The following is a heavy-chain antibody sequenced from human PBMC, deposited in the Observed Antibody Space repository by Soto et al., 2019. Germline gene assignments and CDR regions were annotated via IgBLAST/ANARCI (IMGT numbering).Heavy chain of an antibody. J-gene: IGHJ3*02. V-gene: IGHV3-9*01. CDR2: ISWNSGSI. CDR1: GFTFDDYA. CDR3: AKEGRIVATTLDAFDI. D-gene: IGHD5-12*01. Sequence: EVQLVESGGGLVQPGRSLRLSCAASGFTFDDYAMHWVRQAPGKGLEWVSGISWNSGSIGYADSVKGRFTISRDNAKNSLYLQMNSLRADDTALYYCAKEGRIVATTLDAFDIWDQGTMVTVSS.